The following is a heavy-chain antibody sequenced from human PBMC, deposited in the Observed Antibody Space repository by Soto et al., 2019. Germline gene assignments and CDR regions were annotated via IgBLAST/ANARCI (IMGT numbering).Heavy chain of an antibody. Sequence: SETLSLTCAVSGGSISSSNWWSWDRQPPGKGLEWIGEIYHSGSTNYNPSLKSRVTISVDKSKNQFSLKLSSVTAADTAVYYCASRIYYYYGMDVWGQGTTVTVSS. CDR2: IYHSGST. J-gene: IGHJ6*02. CDR1: GGSISSSNW. V-gene: IGHV4-4*02. CDR3: ASRIYYYYGMDV. D-gene: IGHD3-3*02.